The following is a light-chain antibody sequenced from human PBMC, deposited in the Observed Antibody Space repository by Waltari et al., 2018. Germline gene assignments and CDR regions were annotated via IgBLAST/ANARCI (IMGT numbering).Light chain of an antibody. CDR1: TPNLGKKY. CDR3: GAWDSSLNAWV. J-gene: IGLJ3*02. Sequence: QSVFTQPPSVSAAPGQTVTISSPALTPNLGKKYEPSYQHLPGTAPKLLIYANNKRPSGIPDRFSGSESDTSATLGITGLQTGDEADYYCGAWDSSLNAWVFGGGTKVTVL. V-gene: IGLV1-51*02. CDR2: ANN.